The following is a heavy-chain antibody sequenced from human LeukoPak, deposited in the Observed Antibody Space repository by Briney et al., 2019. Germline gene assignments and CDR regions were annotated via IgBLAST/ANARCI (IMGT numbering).Heavy chain of an antibody. CDR2: IIPIFGTA. CDR3: ARSFFHDFSTGTIAY. CDR1: GGTFSSYA. J-gene: IGHJ4*02. Sequence: SVKVSCKASGGTFSSYAISWVRQAPGQGLEWMGGIIPIFGTANYAQKFQGRVTITTAASTSTAYMALSSLRSEDTAVYYCARSFFHDFSTGTIAYWGQGTLVTVSS. V-gene: IGHV1-69*05. D-gene: IGHD3/OR15-3a*01.